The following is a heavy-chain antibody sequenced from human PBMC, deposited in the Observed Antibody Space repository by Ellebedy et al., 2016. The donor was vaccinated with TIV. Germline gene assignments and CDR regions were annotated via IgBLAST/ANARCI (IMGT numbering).Heavy chain of an antibody. CDR1: GFTFSSYG. CDR3: ANLATQDY. V-gene: IGHV3-30*18. CDR2: ISYDGSNK. J-gene: IGHJ4*02. Sequence: GGSLRLXXAASGFTFSSYGMHWVRQAPGKGLEWVAVISYDGSNKYYADSVKGRFTISRDNSKNTLYLQMNSLRAEDTAVYYCANLATQDYWGQGTLVTVSS.